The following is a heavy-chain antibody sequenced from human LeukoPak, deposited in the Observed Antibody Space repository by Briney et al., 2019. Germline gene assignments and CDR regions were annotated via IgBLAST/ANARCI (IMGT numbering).Heavy chain of an antibody. CDR3: AIVVVPAAAGDAFDI. CDR2: IVVGSGNT. V-gene: IGHV1-58*01. J-gene: IGHJ3*02. Sequence: VASVKVSCKASGFTFTSSAVQWVRQARGQRLEWIGWIVVGSGNTNYAQKFQERVTITRDMSTSTAYMELSSLRSEDTAVYYCAIVVVPAAAGDAFDIWGQGTMVTVSS. D-gene: IGHD2-2*01. CDR1: GFTFTSSA.